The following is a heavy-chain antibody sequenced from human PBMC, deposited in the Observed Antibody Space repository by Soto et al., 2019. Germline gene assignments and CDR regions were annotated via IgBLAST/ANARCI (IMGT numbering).Heavy chain of an antibody. D-gene: IGHD3-22*01. Sequence: ASVKVSCKASGYTFTGYYMHWVRQAPGQGLEWMGWINPNSGGTNYAQKFQGRVTMTRDTSISTVYMELSRLRSDDTAVYYCARVKYYYDSSGYSVLDYWGQGTLVTVSS. CDR3: ARVKYYYDSSGYSVLDY. J-gene: IGHJ4*02. CDR1: GYTFTGYY. CDR2: INPNSGGT. V-gene: IGHV1-2*02.